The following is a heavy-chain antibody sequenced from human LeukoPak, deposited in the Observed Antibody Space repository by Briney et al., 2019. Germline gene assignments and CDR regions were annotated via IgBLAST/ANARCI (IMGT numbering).Heavy chain of an antibody. CDR1: GFTFHYYA. CDR2: IRWNSGSI. D-gene: IGHD3-22*01. CDR3: AKGSSYYYDSSGITGDY. V-gene: IGHV3-9*01. Sequence: SGGSLRLSCAASGFTFHYYALHWVRQAPGKGLEGVSGIRWNSGSIGYADSAKGRFTISRDNAKNSLYLQMNSLRAEDTALYYCAKGSSYYYDSSGITGDYWGQGTLVTVSS. J-gene: IGHJ4*02.